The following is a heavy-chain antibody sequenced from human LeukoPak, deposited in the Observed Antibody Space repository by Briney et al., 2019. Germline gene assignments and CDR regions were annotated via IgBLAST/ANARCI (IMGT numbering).Heavy chain of an antibody. V-gene: IGHV1-8*01. D-gene: IGHD6-13*01. CDR1: GYTFTSYD. J-gene: IGHJ5*02. CDR3: ARLDFYSSSWYWGGYTNQNWFDP. CDR2: MNPNSGNT. Sequence: ASVKVSCKASGYTFTSYDINWVRQATGQGLEWMGWMNPNSGNTGYAQTFQGRVTMTRNTSISKDYMELRSLRSENTAVYYCARLDFYSSSWYWGGYTNQNWFDPWGQGTLVTVSS.